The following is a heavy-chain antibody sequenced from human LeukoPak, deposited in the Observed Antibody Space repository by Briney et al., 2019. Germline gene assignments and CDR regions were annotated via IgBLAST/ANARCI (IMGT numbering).Heavy chain of an antibody. CDR3: ARDLNVVVDDIRMGAFDI. D-gene: IGHD3-9*01. CDR1: GGSISSYY. CDR2: IYYSGST. V-gene: IGHV4-59*12. Sequence: SETLSLTCTVSGGSISSYYWSWIRQPPGKGLEWIGYIYYSGSTNYNPSLKSRVTISVDTSKNQFSLKLSSVTAADTAVYYCARDLNVVVDDIRMGAFDIWGQGTMVTVSS. J-gene: IGHJ3*02.